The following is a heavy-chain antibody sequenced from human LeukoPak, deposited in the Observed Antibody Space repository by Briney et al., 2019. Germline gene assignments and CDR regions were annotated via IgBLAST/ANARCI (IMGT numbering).Heavy chain of an antibody. CDR1: GFTFGDYA. V-gene: IGHV3-49*04. CDR3: TRHLTTVTMRGY. J-gene: IGHJ4*02. D-gene: IGHD4-11*01. Sequence: GGSLRLSCTASGFTFGDYAMSWVRQAPGKGLEWVGFIRSKAYGGTTEYAASVKGRFTISRDDSKSIAYLQMNSLKTEDTAVYYCTRHLTTVTMRGYWGQGTLVTVSS. CDR2: IRSKAYGGTT.